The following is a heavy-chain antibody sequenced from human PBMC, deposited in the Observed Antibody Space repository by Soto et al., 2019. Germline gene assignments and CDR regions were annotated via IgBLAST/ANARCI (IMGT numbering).Heavy chain of an antibody. V-gene: IGHV3-7*02. CDR1: GFTFTTYW. Sequence: EVQLVESGGGLVQPGESLRLSCAASGFTFTTYWMKWVRQAPGKGLEWVADIKQDGSEKYYVDSVKGRFTISRDNAQNSFYLQMNTQGVLDTAVYYSVRCGCGRYIDLWGRGTQVTVSS. CDR2: IKQDGSEK. CDR3: VRCGCGRYIDL. J-gene: IGHJ2*01.